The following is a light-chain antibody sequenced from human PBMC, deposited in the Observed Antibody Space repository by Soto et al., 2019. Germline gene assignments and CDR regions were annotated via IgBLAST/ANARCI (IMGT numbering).Light chain of an antibody. CDR2: EVS. CDR3: SSYTSGSSLVV. V-gene: IGLV2-14*01. Sequence: QSALTQPASVSGSPGQSITISCTGASSDVGGSNYVSWYQQHPGEAPQLIIYEVSHRPSGVSRRFSGSKSGSTASLAISGLQTEDEAHYYCSSYTSGSSLVVFSGGTKLTVL. CDR1: SSDVGGSNY. J-gene: IGLJ2*01.